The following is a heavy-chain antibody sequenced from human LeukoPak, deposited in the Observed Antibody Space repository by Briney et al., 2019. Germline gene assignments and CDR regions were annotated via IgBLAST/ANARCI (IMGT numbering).Heavy chain of an antibody. CDR3: ARMVAAADPFDY. CDR2: INHSGST. V-gene: IGHV4-34*01. D-gene: IGHD6-13*01. CDR1: GGSFSGYY. J-gene: IGHJ4*02. Sequence: SETLSLTCAVYGGSFSGYYWSWIRQPPVKGREWIGEINHSGSTSYNPSLKSRVTISVDTSKDQFSLKLSSVTASDTAVYYCARMVAAADPFDYWGQGTLVTVSS.